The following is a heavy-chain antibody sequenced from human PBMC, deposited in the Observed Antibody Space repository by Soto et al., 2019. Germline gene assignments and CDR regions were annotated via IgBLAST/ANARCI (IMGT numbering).Heavy chain of an antibody. V-gene: IGHV3-11*01. J-gene: IGHJ4*02. CDR3: ARFRGDGYNNF. D-gene: IGHD3-10*01. CDR2: ISISGTTI. CDR1: GFTLSDYY. Sequence: PGGSLRLSCAASGFTLSDYYMTWIRQAPGKGLEWVSDISISGTTIHYADSVRGRFTISRDNAKNSLWLQMNTLRAEDTAVYYFARFRGDGYNNFRGPGTLVNVFS.